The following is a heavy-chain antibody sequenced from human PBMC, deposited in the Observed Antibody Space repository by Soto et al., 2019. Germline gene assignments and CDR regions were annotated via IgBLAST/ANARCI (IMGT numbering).Heavy chain of an antibody. CDR3: AKSLCHKTACPHPSYHYSAMDV. V-gene: IGHV1-69*01. CDR1: GDTFRSYA. Sequence: QVQLVQSGPEVKKPGSSVKVSCESSGDTFRSYAMSWVRQAPGQGLEWMGGILPFLRTPNYSQKFQDRVTITADESTRTTSMELRGMSSQDTAISFCAKSLCHKTACPHPSYHYSAMDVWGPGTTVTVSS. CDR2: ILPFLRTP. J-gene: IGHJ6*01.